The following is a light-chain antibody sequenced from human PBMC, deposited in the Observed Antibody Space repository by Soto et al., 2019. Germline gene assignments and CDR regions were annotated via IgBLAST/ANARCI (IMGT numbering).Light chain of an antibody. J-gene: IGKJ2*01. CDR1: QAISSS. Sequence: DIQLTQSPSFLSASVGDRVTITCRASQAISSSLAWYQHNPGKAPKLLIYAASTLQNGVPSSFSGSGSGTEFTLTISSLQPEDFATYYCQHRNDYRYTFGQGTTVEIK. CDR3: QHRNDYRYT. CDR2: AAS. V-gene: IGKV1-9*01.